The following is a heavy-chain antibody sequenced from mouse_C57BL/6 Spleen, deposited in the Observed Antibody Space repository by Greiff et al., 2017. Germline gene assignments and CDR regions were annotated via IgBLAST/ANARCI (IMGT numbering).Heavy chain of an antibody. V-gene: IGHV1-82*01. J-gene: IGHJ1*03. CDR2: IYPGDGDT. CDR3: ARSEDSRYFDV. Sequence: VQRVEPGPELVKPGASVKISCKASGYAFSSSWMNWVKQRPGKGLEWIGRIYPGDGDTNYNGKFKGKATLTADTSSSTAYMQLSSLTSEDSAVYFCARSEDSRYFDVWGTGTTVTVSS. CDR1: GYAFSSSW.